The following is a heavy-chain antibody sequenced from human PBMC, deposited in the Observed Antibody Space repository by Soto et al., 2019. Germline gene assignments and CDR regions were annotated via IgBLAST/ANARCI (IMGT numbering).Heavy chain of an antibody. V-gene: IGHV1-18*01. CDR3: ARDSMVRGVINYYYYGMDV. CDR2: ISAYNGNT. J-gene: IGHJ6*02. CDR1: VYTFTSYG. Sequence: XSVKVSCKASVYTFTSYGISWVRQAPGQGLEWMGWISAYNGNTNYAQKLQGRVTMTTDTSTSTAYMELRSLRSDDTAVYYCARDSMVRGVINYYYYGMDVWGQGTTVTVSS. D-gene: IGHD3-10*01.